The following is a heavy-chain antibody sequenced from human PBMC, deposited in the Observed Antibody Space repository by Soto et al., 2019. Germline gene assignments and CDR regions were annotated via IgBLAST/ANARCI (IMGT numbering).Heavy chain of an antibody. CDR3: AKPSIAAAASDY. J-gene: IGHJ4*02. CDR1: GFTFCSYA. D-gene: IGHD6-13*01. V-gene: IGHV3-23*01. CDR2: ISGSGGST. Sequence: GGSLRLSCAASGFTFCSYALSLGRQAPGKGLEWVSAISGSGGSTYYADSVKGRFTISRDNSKNTLYLQMNSLRAEDTAVYYCAKPSIAAAASDYWGQGTLVTVSS.